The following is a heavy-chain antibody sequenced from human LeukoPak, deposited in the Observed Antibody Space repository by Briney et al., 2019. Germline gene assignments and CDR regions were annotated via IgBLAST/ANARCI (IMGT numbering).Heavy chain of an antibody. J-gene: IGHJ4*02. D-gene: IGHD2-15*01. CDR2: ISNNGGYT. V-gene: IGHV3-23*01. CDR3: AKQLGYCSDGSCYFPY. Sequence: GGSLRLSCAASGFTFSSSAMSWFRKPPGKGLEWVSAISNNGGYTYYADSVQGRFTISRDNSKSTLCLQMNSLRAEDTAVYYCAKQLGYCSDGSCYFPYWGQGTLVTVSS. CDR1: GFTFSSSA.